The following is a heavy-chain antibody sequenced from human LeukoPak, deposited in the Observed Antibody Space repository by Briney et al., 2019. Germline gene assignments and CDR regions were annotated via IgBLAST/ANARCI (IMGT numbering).Heavy chain of an antibody. J-gene: IGHJ4*02. V-gene: IGHV4-59*08. CDR3: AQTTGWPGFDF. Sequence: PSETLSLTCSASGASTSSRYWSWIRQSPGRTLEWIGHIYNGRSTKYNPSLTSRVTISVDTSKNQFSLRMTSVTAADTAIYYCAQTTGWPGFDFWGPAALVTVSP. CDR2: IYNGRST. CDR1: GASTSSRY. D-gene: IGHD6-19*01.